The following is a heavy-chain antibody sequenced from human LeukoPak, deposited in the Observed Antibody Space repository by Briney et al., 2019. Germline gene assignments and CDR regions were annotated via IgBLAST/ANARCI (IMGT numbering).Heavy chain of an antibody. J-gene: IGHJ4*02. CDR3: VKRISDY. CDR2: IKQDGSEK. Sequence: GGSLRLSCAASGFTFSNYWMSWVRQAPGKGLEWVANIKQDGSEKYYADFVKGRFTISRDNAKNSLYLQMNSLRAEDTAVYYCVKRISDYWGQGTLVTVSS. D-gene: IGHD1-1*01. V-gene: IGHV3-7*01. CDR1: GFTFSNYW.